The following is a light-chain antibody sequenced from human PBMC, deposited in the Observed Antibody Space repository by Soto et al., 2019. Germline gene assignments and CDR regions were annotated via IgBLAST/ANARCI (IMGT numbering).Light chain of an antibody. Sequence: IVLTQSPGTLSLSPGERATLSCRASQSVNSNLAWYQHKPGQAPRLLIYGAYTRATGIPARFSGSGSGTEFTLTISSQQSEDFAVYYCQQYNNWPRTFGQGTKVDIK. CDR1: QSVNSN. CDR3: QQYNNWPRT. CDR2: GAY. J-gene: IGKJ1*01. V-gene: IGKV3-15*01.